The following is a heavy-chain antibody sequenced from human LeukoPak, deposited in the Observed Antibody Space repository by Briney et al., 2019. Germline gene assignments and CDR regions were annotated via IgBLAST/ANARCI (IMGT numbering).Heavy chain of an antibody. J-gene: IGHJ4*02. CDR3: VRGSTLRHYQY. CDR1: GGSISSTTYY. Sequence: SETLSLTCTVSGGSISSTTYYWGWIRRPPGKGLEWIGSIYYSGSTYYNPSLKSRVTVSADTSKNQFSLSLSFVTAADTAVYYCVRGSTLRHYQYWGQGTLVTVSS. CDR2: IYYSGST. V-gene: IGHV4-39*01. D-gene: IGHD3-16*01.